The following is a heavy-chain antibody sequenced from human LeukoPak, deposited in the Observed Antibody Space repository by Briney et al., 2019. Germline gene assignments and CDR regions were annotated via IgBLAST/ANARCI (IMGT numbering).Heavy chain of an antibody. CDR2: MSATHIGGPT. V-gene: IGHV3-23*01. J-gene: IGHJ4*02. CDR1: GFTFSSYS. CDR3: AKPHFDY. Sequence: PGGSLRLSCAASGFTFSSYSMNWVRQAPGKGLEWVSGMSATHIGGPTFSADSVKGRFTISRDNSKNTLYLQMNSLRAEDTAVYYCAKPHFDYWGQGTLVTVSS.